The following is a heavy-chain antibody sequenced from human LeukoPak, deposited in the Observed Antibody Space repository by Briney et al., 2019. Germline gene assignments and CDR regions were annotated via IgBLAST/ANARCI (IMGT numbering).Heavy chain of an antibody. J-gene: IGHJ4*02. D-gene: IGHD4-23*01. CDR2: IYWNDDK. V-gene: IGHV2-5*01. CDR1: GFSLSTSAGG. Sequence: SGPTLVNPTQTLTLTCTLSGFSLSTSAGGVGWIRQPPGKALEWLALIYWNDDKRYSPSLKSRLTITKDTSKNQVVLTMTNMDPVDTATYYCAHFNGTLTPVAYWGQGTLVTVSS. CDR3: AHFNGTLTPVAY.